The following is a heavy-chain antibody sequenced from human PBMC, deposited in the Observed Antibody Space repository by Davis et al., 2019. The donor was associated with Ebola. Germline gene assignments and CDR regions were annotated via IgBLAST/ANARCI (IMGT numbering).Heavy chain of an antibody. Sequence: GSLRLSCTVSGGPISSSSYYWGWIRQPPGKGLEWIGTIYYSGSTYYNPSLKSRLTISVDTSKNQFSLKLSSVTAADTAVYYCARRNSGWYFDLWGRGTLVTVSS. CDR1: GGPISSSSYY. J-gene: IGHJ2*01. CDR2: IYYSGST. V-gene: IGHV4-39*01. D-gene: IGHD6-19*01. CDR3: ARRNSGWYFDL.